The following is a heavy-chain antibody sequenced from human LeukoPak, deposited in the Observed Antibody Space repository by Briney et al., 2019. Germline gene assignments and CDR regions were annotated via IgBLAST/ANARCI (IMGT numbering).Heavy chain of an antibody. CDR1: GYTFTGYY. CDR3: ARDSSGYYYFDY. V-gene: IGHV1-46*01. J-gene: IGHJ4*02. CDR2: INPSGDST. D-gene: IGHD3-22*01. Sequence: ASVKVSCKASGYTFTGYYMHWVRQAPGQGLEWMGIINPSGDSTSYAQKFQGRVTMTRDTSTSTVYMELSSLRSEDTAVYYCARDSSGYYYFDYWGQGTLVTVSS.